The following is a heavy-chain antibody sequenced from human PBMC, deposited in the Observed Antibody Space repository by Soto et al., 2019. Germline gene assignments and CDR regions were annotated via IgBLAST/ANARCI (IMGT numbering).Heavy chain of an antibody. V-gene: IGHV3-23*01. CDR1: GFTFSSYA. CDR3: AKARGGFLLGAARTTPYDY. D-gene: IGHD6-6*01. CDR2: ISGSGGST. Sequence: EVQLLESGGGLVQPGGSLRLSCAASGFTFSSYAMSWVRQAPGKGLEWVSAISGSGGSTYYADSVKGRFTISRDNSKNTLYLQMNSLRAEDTAVYYCAKARGGFLLGAARTTPYDYWGQGTLVTVAS. J-gene: IGHJ4*02.